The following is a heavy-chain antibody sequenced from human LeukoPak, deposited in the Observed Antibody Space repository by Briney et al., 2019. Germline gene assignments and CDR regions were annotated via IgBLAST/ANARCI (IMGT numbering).Heavy chain of an antibody. CDR3: ARPRGGWLHGSALDY. D-gene: IGHD5-24*01. J-gene: IGHJ4*02. Sequence: SETLSLTCVVSGGSISSTSYYWGWIRQPPGKGLEWIGEINHSGSTNYNPSLKSRVTISVDTSKNQFSLKLSSVTAADTAVYYCARPRGGWLHGSALDYWGQGTLVTVSS. V-gene: IGHV4-39*07. CDR2: INHSGST. CDR1: GGSISSTSYY.